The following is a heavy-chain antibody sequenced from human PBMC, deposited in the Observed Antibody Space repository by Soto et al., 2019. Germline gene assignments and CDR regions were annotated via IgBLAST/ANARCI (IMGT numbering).Heavy chain of an antibody. Sequence: ASVKVSCKASGYTFTGYYMHWVRQAPGQGLEWMGWINPNSGGTNYAQKFQGWVTMTRDTSISTAYMELSRLRSDDTAVYYCARLKCRSTSCYAKAWFEPWGQGTLVTVSS. V-gene: IGHV1-2*04. D-gene: IGHD2-2*01. J-gene: IGHJ5*02. CDR3: ARLKCRSTSCYAKAWFEP. CDR2: INPNSGGT. CDR1: GYTFTGYY.